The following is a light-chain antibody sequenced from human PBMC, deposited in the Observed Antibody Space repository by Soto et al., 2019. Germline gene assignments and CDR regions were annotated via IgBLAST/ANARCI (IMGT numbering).Light chain of an antibody. J-gene: IGKJ1*01. CDR3: QQYSSHRT. V-gene: IGKV1-5*03. Sequence: DIQMAQSPSTLAASVGDGVTITFRASQSISSWLAWYQQKPGKAPKLLIYTASNLESGVPSRFRGSGSGTEFTLTITRLQPDDFATYYCQQYSSHRTFGPGSKVDI. CDR1: QSISSW. CDR2: TAS.